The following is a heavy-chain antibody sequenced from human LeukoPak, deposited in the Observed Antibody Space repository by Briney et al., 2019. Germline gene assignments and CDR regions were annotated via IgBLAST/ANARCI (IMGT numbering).Heavy chain of an antibody. Sequence: ASVKVSCKASGYTFTGYYIHWVRQAPGQGLEWMGWIYPYSGDTNYAQDFQGRVTMTRDTSISTAYMELSSLKSDDTAVYYCARDRNSGSSLDIWGQGTMLTVSS. CDR2: IYPYSGDT. CDR1: GYTFTGYY. V-gene: IGHV1-2*02. J-gene: IGHJ3*02. CDR3: ARDRNSGSSLDI. D-gene: IGHD6-6*01.